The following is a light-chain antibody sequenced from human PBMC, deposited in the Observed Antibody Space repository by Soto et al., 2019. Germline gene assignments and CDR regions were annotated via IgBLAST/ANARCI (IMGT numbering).Light chain of an antibody. CDR1: QSVSNTY. J-gene: IGKJ1*01. V-gene: IGKV3-20*01. CDR2: GTF. Sequence: EIVLNQSPGTLSLSQGERATLSCRASQSVSNTYLAWYQQKVGQAPRLLIYGTFRRATGIPDRFSGSGSGTDFTLTISRLEPEDFAVYYCQQFDSSPRTFGQGTKVDIK. CDR3: QQFDSSPRT.